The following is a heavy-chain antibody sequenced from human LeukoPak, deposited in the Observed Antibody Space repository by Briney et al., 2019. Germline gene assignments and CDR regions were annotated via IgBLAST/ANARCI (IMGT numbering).Heavy chain of an antibody. J-gene: IGHJ4*02. D-gene: IGHD6-13*01. Sequence: GASVKVSCKASGYTFTGYYMHWVRQAPGQGLEWMGWINPNSGGTNYAQKFQGRVTMTRDTSISTAYMELSRLRSDDTAVYYCARDKRSIHSTFEAAAGIGYWGQGTLVTVSS. CDR2: INPNSGGT. V-gene: IGHV1-2*02. CDR3: ARDKRSIHSTFEAAAGIGY. CDR1: GYTFTGYY.